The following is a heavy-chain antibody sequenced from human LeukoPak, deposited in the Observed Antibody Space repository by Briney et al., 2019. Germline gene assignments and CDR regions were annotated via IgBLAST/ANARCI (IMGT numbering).Heavy chain of an antibody. Sequence: SETLSLTCTVSGGSISSYYWSWIRQPPGKGLEWIGYIYYSGSANYHPSLKSRVTISVDTSKNRFSLRLSSVTAEDTAVYYCARDRFYRHFFGWFDPWGQGTLVTVSS. CDR1: GGSISSYY. CDR3: ARDRFYRHFFGWFDP. V-gene: IGHV4-59*01. J-gene: IGHJ5*02. D-gene: IGHD2-2*02. CDR2: IYYSGSA.